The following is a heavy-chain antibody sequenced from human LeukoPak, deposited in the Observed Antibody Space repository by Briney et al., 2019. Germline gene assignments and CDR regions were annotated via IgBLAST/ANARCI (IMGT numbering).Heavy chain of an antibody. D-gene: IGHD4-11*01. J-gene: IGHJ3*02. CDR2: IYYTGST. CDR3: ARDRRESSKPNDAFDI. V-gene: IGHV4-59*01. CDR1: GGYISSYY. Sequence: SETLSLTCSVSGGYISSYYWSWIRQPPGKGLEWIGYIYYTGSTNYNPSLESRATISTDTSKKQLSLKLRSVTAADTAVYYCARDRRESSKPNDAFDIWGQGTMVTVSS.